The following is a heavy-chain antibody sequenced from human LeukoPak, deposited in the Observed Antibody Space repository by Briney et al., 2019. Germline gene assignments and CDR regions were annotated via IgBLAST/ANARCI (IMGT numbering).Heavy chain of an antibody. CDR3: ARGKTYGEFDY. J-gene: IGHJ4*02. CDR1: GYTFTGYY. D-gene: IGHD3-10*01. Sequence: GASVKVSCKASGYTFTGYYMHWVRQAPGQGLEWMGWMNPNSGGTDYAQKFQGRVTMTRDTSISTAYMDLSSLRSDDTAVYYCARGKTYGEFDYWGQGTLVTVSS. CDR2: MNPNSGGT. V-gene: IGHV1-2*02.